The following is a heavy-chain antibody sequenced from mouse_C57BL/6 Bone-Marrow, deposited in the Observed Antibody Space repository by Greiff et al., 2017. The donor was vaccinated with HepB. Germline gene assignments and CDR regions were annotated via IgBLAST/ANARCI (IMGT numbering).Heavy chain of an antibody. V-gene: IGHV5-4*01. Sequence: EVQLVESGGGLVKPGGSLKLSCAASGFTFSSYAMSWVRQTPEKRLEWVATISDGGSYTYYPDNVKGRFTISRDNAKNNLYLQMSHLKTEDTAMYYCARDGYGSSPAWFAYWGQGTLVTVSA. J-gene: IGHJ3*01. CDR1: GFTFSSYA. CDR2: ISDGGSYT. D-gene: IGHD1-1*01. CDR3: ARDGYGSSPAWFAY.